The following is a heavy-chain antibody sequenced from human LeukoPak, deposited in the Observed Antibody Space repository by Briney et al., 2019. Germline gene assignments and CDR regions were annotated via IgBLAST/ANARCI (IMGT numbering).Heavy chain of an antibody. CDR2: VYYSGST. D-gene: IGHD3-10*01. Sequence: SETLSLTCTVSSGSISSSSYYRGWIRQPPGKGLEWIESVYYSGSTYYNPSLKSRVTISVDTSKNQFSLKLSSVTAADTAVYYCAGYGSGSPDYYYYYYMDVWGKGTTVTISS. V-gene: IGHV4-39*07. CDR1: SGSISSSSYY. CDR3: AGYGSGSPDYYYYYYMDV. J-gene: IGHJ6*03.